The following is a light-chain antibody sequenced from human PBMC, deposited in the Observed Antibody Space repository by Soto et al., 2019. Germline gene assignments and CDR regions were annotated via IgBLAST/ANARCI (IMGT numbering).Light chain of an antibody. Sequence: DIQMTQSPSTLSASVGDRVTITCRASQIINGWLAWYQQKPGKAPKLLIYKASSLESGVPSRFSGSGSGTEFTLTISRLQPDDFAAYYCQQYNHYSTFGQGTKVEVK. CDR1: QIINGW. CDR3: QQYNHYST. J-gene: IGKJ1*01. V-gene: IGKV1-5*03. CDR2: KAS.